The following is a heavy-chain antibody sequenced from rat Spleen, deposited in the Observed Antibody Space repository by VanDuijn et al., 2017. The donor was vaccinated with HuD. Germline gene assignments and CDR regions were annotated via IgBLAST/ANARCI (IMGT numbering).Heavy chain of an antibody. V-gene: IGHV5-29*01. Sequence: EVQLVESGGGLVQPGRSLKLSCAASGFTFINYGMAWVRQAPTRGLEWVASISFDGGSTYYRDSVKGRFSISRDNSKNTLYLQMDSLRSEDTATYYCARTTYFDYWGQGVMVTVSS. CDR3: ARTTYFDY. J-gene: IGHJ2*01. CDR2: ISFDGGST. CDR1: GFTFINYG. D-gene: IGHD1-10*01.